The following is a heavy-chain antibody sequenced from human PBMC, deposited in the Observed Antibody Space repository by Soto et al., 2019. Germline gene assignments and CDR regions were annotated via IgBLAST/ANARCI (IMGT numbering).Heavy chain of an antibody. CDR2: IYYSGST. J-gene: IGHJ5*02. D-gene: IGHD3-10*01. CDR1: GGSISSYY. CDR3: ARLREGFGEFNNWFDP. V-gene: IGHV4-59*08. Sequence: SETLSLTCTVSGGSISSYYWSWIRQPPGKGLEWIGYIYYSGSTNYNPSLKSRVTISVDMFKNQFSLKLSSVTAADTAVYYCARLREGFGEFNNWFDPWGQGALVTVS.